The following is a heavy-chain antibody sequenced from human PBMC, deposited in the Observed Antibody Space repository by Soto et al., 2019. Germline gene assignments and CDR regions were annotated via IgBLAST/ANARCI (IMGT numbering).Heavy chain of an antibody. Sequence: LSLTCAVSGYSIRSGYFWGWIRQPPGKGLEWIGSMYHSGITYYNLSLKSRVTISVDTSKNQLSLRLSSATAADTAVYYCARSMYSTSAQLYYGMDVWGQGTTVTVSS. CDR3: ARSMYSTSAQLYYGMDV. CDR1: GYSIRSGYF. J-gene: IGHJ6*02. D-gene: IGHD6-6*01. CDR2: MYHSGIT. V-gene: IGHV4-38-2*01.